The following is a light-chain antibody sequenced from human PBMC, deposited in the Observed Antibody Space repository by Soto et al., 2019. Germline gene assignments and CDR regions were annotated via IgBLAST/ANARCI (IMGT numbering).Light chain of an antibody. CDR2: LGS. CDR3: MQDLQTPYT. J-gene: IGKJ2*01. V-gene: IGKV2-28*01. CDR1: QSLMHSTVDNF. Sequence: DLVMTQSPLSLHVTPGGPASISCRSSQSLMHSTVDNFLDWYRQRPGQSPPLLTSLGSTRASGVPDRVSGSGSGTNFTLTIRSVEAGDLGVDYCMQDLQTPYTFGQGTKLEIK.